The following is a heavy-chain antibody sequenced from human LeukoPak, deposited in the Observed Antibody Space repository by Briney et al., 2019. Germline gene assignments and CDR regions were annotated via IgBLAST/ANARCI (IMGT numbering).Heavy chain of an antibody. Sequence: ASVKVSCKVSGYTLTELSMHWVRQAPGKGLEWMGGFDPEDSEAIYAQKFQGRVTMTEDTSTDTAYMELSSLRSEDTAVYYCATSDIAMVRDAFDIWGQGTMVTVSS. V-gene: IGHV1-24*01. J-gene: IGHJ3*02. CDR3: ATSDIAMVRDAFDI. CDR1: GYTLTELS. D-gene: IGHD5-18*01. CDR2: FDPEDSEA.